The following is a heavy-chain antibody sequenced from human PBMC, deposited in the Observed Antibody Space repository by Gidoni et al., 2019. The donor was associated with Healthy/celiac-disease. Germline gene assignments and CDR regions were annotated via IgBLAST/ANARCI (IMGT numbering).Heavy chain of an antibody. CDR3: ARAGRSSIAARPRHFDY. D-gene: IGHD6-6*01. CDR1: GGSFSGYY. J-gene: IGHJ4*02. Sequence: QVQLQQWGAGLLKPSETLSLTCAVYGGSFSGYYWSWIRQPPGKGLEWIGEINHSGSTNYNPSRKSRVTISVDTSKNQFSLKLSSVTAADTAVYYWARAGRSSIAARPRHFDYWGQGTLVTVSS. CDR2: INHSGST. V-gene: IGHV4-34*01.